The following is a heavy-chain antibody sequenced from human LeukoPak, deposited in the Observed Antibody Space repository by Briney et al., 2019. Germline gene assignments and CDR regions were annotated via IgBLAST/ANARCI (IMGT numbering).Heavy chain of an antibody. Sequence: GGSLRLSCAASGFTFSSYWMHWVRQAPGKGLVWVSLISKGSGCIYYTDSVKGRFTISRDNAENSLFLQMNSLRVDDTAVYYCVRDMGRESIFDYWGQETLVTVSS. CDR3: VRDMGRESIFDY. V-gene: IGHV3-21*01. D-gene: IGHD3-10*01. CDR1: GFTFSSYW. J-gene: IGHJ4*02. CDR2: ISKGSGCI.